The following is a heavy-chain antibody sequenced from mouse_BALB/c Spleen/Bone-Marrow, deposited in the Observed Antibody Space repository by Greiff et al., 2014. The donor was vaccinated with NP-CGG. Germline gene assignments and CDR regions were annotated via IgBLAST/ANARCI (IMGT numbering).Heavy chain of an antibody. J-gene: IGHJ2*01. CDR1: GFTFSSYT. V-gene: IGHV5-12-2*01. Sequence: DVMLVESGGGLVQPGGSLKLSCAASGFTFSSYTMSWVRQTPEKRLEWVAYISNGGGSTYYPDTVKGRFTISRDNAKNTLYLQXXXXKSXDTAMYYCARLITTYFDYWGQGTTLTVSS. D-gene: IGHD1-1*01. CDR3: ARLITTYFDY. CDR2: ISNGGGST.